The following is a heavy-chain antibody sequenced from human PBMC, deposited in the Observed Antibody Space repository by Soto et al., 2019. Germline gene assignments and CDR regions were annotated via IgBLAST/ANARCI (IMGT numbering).Heavy chain of an antibody. Sequence: QVQLQESGPGLVKPSETLSLTCTVSGGSIGGYYWSWIRQPPGKGLEWIGYVYYSGSTNYNPSLKSRVTISVDTSKNQSSLELNSVTAADTAVYYCARGRQWLDDWGQGTLVTVSS. V-gene: IGHV4-59*01. CDR2: VYYSGST. J-gene: IGHJ4*02. D-gene: IGHD6-19*01. CDR1: GGSIGGYY. CDR3: ARGRQWLDD.